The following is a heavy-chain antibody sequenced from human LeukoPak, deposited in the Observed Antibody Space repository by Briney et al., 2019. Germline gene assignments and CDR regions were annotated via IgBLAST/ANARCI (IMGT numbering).Heavy chain of an antibody. J-gene: IGHJ3*02. CDR2: IYYSGST. D-gene: IGHD6-6*01. Sequence: PSETLSLTCTVSGGSISNYYWGWIRQPPGKGLEWIGSIYYSGSTYYNPSLKSRVTISVDTSKNQFSLKLSSVTAADTAVYYCARGRYSSSFDHDAFDIWGQGTMVTVSS. CDR1: GGSISNYY. CDR3: ARGRYSSSFDHDAFDI. V-gene: IGHV4-39*07.